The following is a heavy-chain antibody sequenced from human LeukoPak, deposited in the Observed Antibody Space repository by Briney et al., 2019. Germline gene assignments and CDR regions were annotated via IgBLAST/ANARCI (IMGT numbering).Heavy chain of an antibody. CDR1: GFTFSSYA. J-gene: IGHJ6*02. D-gene: IGHD3-22*01. CDR3: ARTPVYFDSSGYYQNYYYYGLDV. Sequence: PGRSLRLSCAASGFTFSSYAMHWVRQAPGKGLEWVAVISYDGRNQYYADSVKGRLTVFRDNSKNTLYAELNTLRAEDTAVYYCARTPVYFDSSGYYQNYYYYGLDVWGQGTTVTVSS. CDR2: ISYDGRNQ. V-gene: IGHV3-30*04.